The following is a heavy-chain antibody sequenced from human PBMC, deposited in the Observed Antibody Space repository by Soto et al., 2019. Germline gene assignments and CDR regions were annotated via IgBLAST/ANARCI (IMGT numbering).Heavy chain of an antibody. CDR3: ARAMESGWLNWFDP. CDR2: IYYSGTT. V-gene: IGHV4-59*01. CDR1: GGSIGSYY. J-gene: IGHJ5*02. Sequence: QVQLQESGPGLVKPSETLSLTCTVSGGSIGSYYWSWIRQPPGKGLEWIGYIYYSGTTNYNPSLKSRVTISVDTSKNQFSLKLTSVTAADTAVYYCARAMESGWLNWFDPWGQGTLVTVSS. D-gene: IGHD6-19*01.